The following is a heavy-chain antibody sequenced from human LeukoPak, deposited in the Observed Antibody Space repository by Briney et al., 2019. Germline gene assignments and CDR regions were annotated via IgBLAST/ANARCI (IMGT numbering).Heavy chain of an antibody. CDR1: GFTFSDHY. Sequence: GGSLRLSCAASGFTFSDHYMSWFRQAPGKGLEWVSYISNSGNLKYYADSVKGRFTISRDNAKNSLYLQMDSLRAEETAVYYCARNEGSFWGQGTLVTVSS. D-gene: IGHD1-26*01. V-gene: IGHV3-11*01. CDR2: ISNSGNLK. J-gene: IGHJ4*02. CDR3: ARNEGSF.